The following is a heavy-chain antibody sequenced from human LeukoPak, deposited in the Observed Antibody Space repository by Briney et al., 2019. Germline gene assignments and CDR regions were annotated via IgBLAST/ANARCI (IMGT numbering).Heavy chain of an antibody. Sequence: SVKVSCKASGYTFTSYYMHWVRQAPGQGLEWMGIINPSGGSTSYAQKFQGRVTMTRDMSTSTVYMELSSLRSEDTAVYYCASSSSYYYMDVWGKGTTVTVSS. V-gene: IGHV1-46*01. CDR2: INPSGGST. CDR3: ASSSSYYYMDV. D-gene: IGHD6-13*01. J-gene: IGHJ6*03. CDR1: GYTFTSYY.